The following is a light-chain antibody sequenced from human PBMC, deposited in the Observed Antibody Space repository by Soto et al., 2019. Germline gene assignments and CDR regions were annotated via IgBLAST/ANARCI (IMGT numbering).Light chain of an antibody. Sequence: QSALTQPASVSGSPGQSITISCTGTSSDVGGYDYVSWYQHFPGKAPKLIIYDVTKRPSGVPDRFSGSKSGNTASLTISGLQAEDEADFFCCSYGGSFPYVFGTGTKLTVL. V-gene: IGLV2-11*01. J-gene: IGLJ1*01. CDR3: CSYGGSFPYV. CDR1: SSDVGGYDY. CDR2: DVT.